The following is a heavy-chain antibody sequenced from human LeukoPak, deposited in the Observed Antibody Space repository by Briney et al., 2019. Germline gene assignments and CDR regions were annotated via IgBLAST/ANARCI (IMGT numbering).Heavy chain of an antibody. CDR1: GYTFTSYD. J-gene: IGHJ4*02. V-gene: IGHV1-8*01. D-gene: IGHD3-10*01. CDR3: CXIHYGRRSNFDY. CDR2: MNPNSGNT. Sequence: ASVKVSCKASGYTFTSYDINWVRQATGQGLEWMGWMNPNSGNTGYAQKFQGRVTMTRNTSISTAYMELSRLRSEDTAVYYCCXIHYGRRSNFDYWGQGXLVTV.